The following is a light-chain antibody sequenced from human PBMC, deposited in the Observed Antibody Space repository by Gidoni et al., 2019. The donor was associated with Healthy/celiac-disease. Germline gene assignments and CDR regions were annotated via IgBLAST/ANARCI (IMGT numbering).Light chain of an antibody. Sequence: QSALTQPASVSGSPGKAITISCTGTSSDVGGYNYVSWYQQHPGKAPKRMIYEVSNRPSGVSNRFSGSKSGNTASLTISGLQAEDESDYYCSSYTSSTSWVFGGGTKLTVL. V-gene: IGLV2-14*01. CDR1: SSDVGGYNY. CDR3: SSYTSSTSWV. J-gene: IGLJ3*02. CDR2: EVS.